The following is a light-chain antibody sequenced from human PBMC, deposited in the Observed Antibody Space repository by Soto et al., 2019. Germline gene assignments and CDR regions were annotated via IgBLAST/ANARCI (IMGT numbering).Light chain of an antibody. CDR1: SSGIRDYNY. J-gene: IGLJ1*01. Sequence: QSALTQPASVSGSPGQSITISCTGTSSGIRDYNYVSWYQQLPGNAPKLIMYEVSNRPSGISNSFSGSKSGNTASLTISGLQAEDEADYYCSSKSPDFFGTGTKVTVL. CDR2: EVS. V-gene: IGLV2-14*01. CDR3: SSKSPDF.